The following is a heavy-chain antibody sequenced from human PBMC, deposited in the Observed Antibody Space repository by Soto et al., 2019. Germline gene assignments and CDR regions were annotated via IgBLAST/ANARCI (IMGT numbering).Heavy chain of an antibody. Sequence: EVQLLESGGGLVQPGGSLRLSCAGSGFTFPNYGMTWVRQAPGQGLEWVTSVSGDGFTAYYADSVRGRFTISRDNSKDTVYEQMNSLRAEDTAVYYCAKEASVPSFGEFWYFDLWGRGTPVTVSS. V-gene: IGHV3-23*01. J-gene: IGHJ2*01. D-gene: IGHD3-10*01. CDR2: VSGDGFTA. CDR3: AKEASVPSFGEFWYFDL. CDR1: GFTFPNYG.